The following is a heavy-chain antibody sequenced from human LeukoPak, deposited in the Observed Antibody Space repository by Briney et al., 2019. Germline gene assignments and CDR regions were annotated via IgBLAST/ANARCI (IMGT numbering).Heavy chain of an antibody. J-gene: IGHJ6*02. CDR2: ISSGSSYI. V-gene: IGHV3-21*01. Sequence: GGSLRLFCSASGFTFTSYTMNWVRQAPGEALDWVSYISSGSSYIHYADSVKGRFTISRDNAINSLFLQMNSLRAEDTAVYFCTRVEAAYSSGWFLYYYGMDVWGQGTTVTVSS. CDR3: TRVEAAYSSGWFLYYYGMDV. D-gene: IGHD6-19*01. CDR1: GFTFTSYT.